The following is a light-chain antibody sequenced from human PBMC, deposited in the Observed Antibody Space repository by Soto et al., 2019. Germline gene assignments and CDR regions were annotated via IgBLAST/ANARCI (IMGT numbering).Light chain of an antibody. V-gene: IGLV2-11*01. Sequence: QSALTQPRSVSGSPGPSVTISCTGTSSDVGGYNYVSWYQQHPGKAPKLMIYDVSKRPSGVPDRFSGSKSGNTASLTISGLQAEDEADYYCCSYAGSYPVVFGGGTKVTVL. CDR2: DVS. CDR3: CSYAGSYPVV. CDR1: SSDVGGYNY. J-gene: IGLJ2*01.